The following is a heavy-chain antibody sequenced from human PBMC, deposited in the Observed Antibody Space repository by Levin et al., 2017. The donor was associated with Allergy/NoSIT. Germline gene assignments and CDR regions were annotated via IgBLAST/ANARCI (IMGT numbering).Heavy chain of an antibody. CDR3: AGVIAAAGTPRPFDY. D-gene: IGHD6-13*01. V-gene: IGHV4-34*01. Sequence: SETLSLTCAVYGGSFSGYYWSWIRQPPGKGLEWIGEINHSGSTNYNPSLKSRVTISVDTSKNQFSLKLSSVTAADTAVYYCAGVIAAAGTPRPFDYWGQGTLVTVSS. J-gene: IGHJ4*02. CDR2: INHSGST. CDR1: GGSFSGYY.